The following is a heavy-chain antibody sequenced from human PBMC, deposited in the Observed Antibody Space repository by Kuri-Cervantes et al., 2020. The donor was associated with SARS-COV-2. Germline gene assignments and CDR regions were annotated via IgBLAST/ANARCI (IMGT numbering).Heavy chain of an antibody. CDR2: INPNSGGT. J-gene: IGHJ4*02. V-gene: IGHV1-2*02. CDR3: ARVHFYDFWSGYNDY. Sequence: ASVKVSCKASGYTFTSYDINWVRQATGQGLEWMGWINPNSGGTNYAQKFQGRVTMTRDTSISTAYMELSRLRSDDTAVYYCARVHFYDFWSGYNDYWGQGTLVTVSS. CDR1: GYTFTSYD. D-gene: IGHD3-3*01.